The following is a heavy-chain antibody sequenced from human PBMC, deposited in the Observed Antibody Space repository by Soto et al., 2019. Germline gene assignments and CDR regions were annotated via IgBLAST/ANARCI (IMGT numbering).Heavy chain of an antibody. CDR1: GYTFTSYD. D-gene: IGHD2-2*01. CDR2: MNPNSGNT. J-gene: IGHJ4*02. CDR3: AIGYCSSASCERYSAY. Sequence: ASVKVSCKASGYTFTSYDINWVRQATGQGLEWMGWMNPNSGNTGYAQKFQGRVTMTRNTSISTAYMELSSLRSEDTAVYYCAIGYCSSASCERYSAYWGQGTLVTVSS. V-gene: IGHV1-8*01.